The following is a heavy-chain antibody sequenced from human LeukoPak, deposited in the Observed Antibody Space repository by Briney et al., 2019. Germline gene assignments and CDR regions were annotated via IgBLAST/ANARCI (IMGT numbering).Heavy chain of an antibody. CDR2: INPKSGGT. D-gene: IGHD3-16*01. V-gene: IGHV1-2*02. Sequence: ASVKVSCKASGYTFNDYFLHWGRQAPGQGLEWMGWINPKSGGTNYAQKFQGRVTMTRDTSITTANMELSRLETDDMAVYYCARGYEYGWFDPWGQGTLVTVSS. CDR3: ARGYEYGWFDP. CDR1: GYTFNDYF. J-gene: IGHJ5*02.